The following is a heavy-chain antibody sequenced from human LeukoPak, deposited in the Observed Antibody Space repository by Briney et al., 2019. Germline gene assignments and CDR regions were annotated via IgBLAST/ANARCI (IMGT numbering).Heavy chain of an antibody. V-gene: IGHV3-64*01. J-gene: IGHJ4*02. CDR2: IGPIGVYT. Sequence: PGGSPRLSCAASGFTFSDYAMHWVRQAPGKGLEFVSVIGPIGVYTYYANSVKGRFTISRDNSKSTVSLQMGSLREEDMAVYYCARSPPGRTNWNYYDYWGRGTLVTVSS. CDR1: GFTFSDYA. D-gene: IGHD1-1*01. CDR3: ARSPPGRTNWNYYDY.